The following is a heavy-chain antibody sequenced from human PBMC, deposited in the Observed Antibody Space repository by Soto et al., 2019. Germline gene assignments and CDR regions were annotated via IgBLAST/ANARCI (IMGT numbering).Heavy chain of an antibody. CDR2: IYYSGST. V-gene: IGHV4-31*03. CDR1: GGSISSGGYY. D-gene: IGHD4-17*01. J-gene: IGHJ3*02. Sequence: QVQLQESGPGLVKPSQTLSLTCTVSGGSISSGGYYWSWIRQHPGKGLEWIGYIYYSGSTYYNPSLKSRVTISVDTSKNQFSLKLCSVTAADTAVYYCARGVLTTVTYGAFDIWGQGTMVTVSS. CDR3: ARGVLTTVTYGAFDI.